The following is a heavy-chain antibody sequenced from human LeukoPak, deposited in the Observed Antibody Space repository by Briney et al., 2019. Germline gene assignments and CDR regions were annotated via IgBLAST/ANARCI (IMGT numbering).Heavy chain of an antibody. J-gene: IGHJ4*02. V-gene: IGHV3-30*19. Sequence: GGSLRLSCVASGFIFTGYGRHWFRQPPGKGLQGVPLISSNGNNERYADSVKGRFSISRDNSKNTMYLRMNSLRAEDTAIYYCTRIKYSTSWSGDYWGQGALVTVSS. CDR1: GFIFTGYG. CDR3: TRIKYSTSWSGDY. CDR2: ISSNGNNE. D-gene: IGHD6-13*01.